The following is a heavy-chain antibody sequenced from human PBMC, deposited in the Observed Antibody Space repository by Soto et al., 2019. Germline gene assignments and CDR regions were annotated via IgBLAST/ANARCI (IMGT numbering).Heavy chain of an antibody. V-gene: IGHV5-51*01. J-gene: IGHJ6*02. Sequence: GESLKISCKGSGYSFTSYWIGWVRQMPGKGLEWMGIIYPGDSDTRYSPSFQGQVTISADKSISTAYLQWSSLKASDTAMYYCARHDSGYDYNYYYYGMDVWGQGTTVTV. D-gene: IGHD5-12*01. CDR3: ARHDSGYDYNYYYYGMDV. CDR1: GYSFTSYW. CDR2: IYPGDSDT.